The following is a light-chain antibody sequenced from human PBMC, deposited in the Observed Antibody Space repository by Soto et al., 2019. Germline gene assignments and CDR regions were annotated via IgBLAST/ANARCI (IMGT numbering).Light chain of an antibody. J-gene: IGLJ3*02. CDR2: SDS. V-gene: IGLV3-21*04. Sequence: SYELTQPPAVSVAPGKTARITCGGHNTGTKSVHWYQQKPGQAPVLVIYSDSDRPSAIPERFSGSNAGNTATLTINSVEAGDEADYFCQVWDSGTDHVVFGGGTKLTVL. CDR3: QVWDSGTDHVV. CDR1: NTGTKS.